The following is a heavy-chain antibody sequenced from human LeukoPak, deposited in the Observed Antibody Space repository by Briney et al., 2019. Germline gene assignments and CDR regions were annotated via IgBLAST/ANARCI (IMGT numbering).Heavy chain of an antibody. CDR2: IFYSGST. J-gene: IGHJ4*02. D-gene: IGHD3-10*01. CDR3: ASTYYPLDY. Sequence: ETLSLTCTVSGGSISSSSYYWDWIRQPPGKGLEWIGNIFYSGSTSYNPSLKSRVTISVDSSQNQFSLKLSSVTAADTAVYYCASTYYPLDYWGQGTLVTVS. CDR1: GGSISSSSYY. V-gene: IGHV4-39*01.